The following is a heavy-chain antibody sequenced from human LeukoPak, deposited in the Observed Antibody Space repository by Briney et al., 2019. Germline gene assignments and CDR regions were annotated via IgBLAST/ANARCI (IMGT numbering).Heavy chain of an antibody. CDR1: GFAVGSNY. Sequence: GGPLRLSCVASGFAVGSNYMSWVRQAPGKGLEWVSLIYSGGAIRYADSVKGRFTISRDSSKNTLFLQMNDLTVEDTARYYCARRPGNWGQGILVTVSS. V-gene: IGHV3-53*01. D-gene: IGHD1-14*01. CDR3: ARRPGN. J-gene: IGHJ4*02. CDR2: IYSGGAI.